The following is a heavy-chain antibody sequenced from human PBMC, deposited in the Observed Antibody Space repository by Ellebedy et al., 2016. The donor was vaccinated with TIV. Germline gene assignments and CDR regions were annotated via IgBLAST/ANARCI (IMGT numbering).Heavy chain of an antibody. J-gene: IGHJ4*02. Sequence: GESLKISXGASGFIFSHYGMQWIRQAPGKGLEWVAVISHDGNVRFYADSAKGRLAISRDNSKNTLYLQMNSLRAEDTAVYYCAKERDEYTSTSFDYWGLGTLVTVSS. D-gene: IGHD6-6*01. V-gene: IGHV3-30*18. CDR3: AKERDEYTSTSFDY. CDR1: GFIFSHYG. CDR2: ISHDGNVR.